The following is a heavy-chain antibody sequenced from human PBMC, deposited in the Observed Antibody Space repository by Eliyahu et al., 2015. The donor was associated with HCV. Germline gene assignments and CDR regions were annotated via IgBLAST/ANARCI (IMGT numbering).Heavy chain of an antibody. CDR1: GGSISSYY. CDR2: IYFNGST. J-gene: IGHJ6*02. V-gene: IGHV4-59*01. CDR3: ARGEQYYYYGMDV. D-gene: IGHD1/OR15-1a*01. Sequence: QVQLQESGPGLVKPSETLSLTCTVSGGSISSYYWSWIRQPPGKGLEWIGYIYFNGSTNYNPSLKSRVTISVDTSKNQFSLKLSSVTAADTAVYYCARGEQYYYYGMDVWGQGTTVTVSS.